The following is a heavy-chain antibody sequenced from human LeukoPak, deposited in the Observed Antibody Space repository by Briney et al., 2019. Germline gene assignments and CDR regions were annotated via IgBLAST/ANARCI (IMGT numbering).Heavy chain of an antibody. D-gene: IGHD1-20*01. J-gene: IGHJ4*02. CDR2: IYYSGST. Sequence: PSETLSLTCTVSGGSISSSSYYWGWIRQPPGKGLEWIGSIYYSGSTYYNPSLKSRVTISVDTSKNQFSLKLSSVTAADTAVYYCASDNWNDGDYWGQGTLVTVSS. CDR3: ASDNWNDGDY. CDR1: GGSISSSSYY. V-gene: IGHV4-39*01.